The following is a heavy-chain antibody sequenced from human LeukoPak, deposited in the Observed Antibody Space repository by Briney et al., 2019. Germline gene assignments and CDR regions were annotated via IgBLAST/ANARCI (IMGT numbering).Heavy chain of an antibody. J-gene: IGHJ6*04. CDR1: GGSISSSHW. Sequence: SGTLSLTCAVSGGSISSSHWWTWVRQPPGKGLQWMGEIYHSGSTTYNPSLKSRVTISVDRSKNQFSLELSSLTAADTAVYYCARARPLVTKYYYGMDVWGKGTTVTVSS. V-gene: IGHV4-4*02. CDR2: IYHSGST. CDR3: ARARPLVTKYYYGMDV. D-gene: IGHD3-9*01.